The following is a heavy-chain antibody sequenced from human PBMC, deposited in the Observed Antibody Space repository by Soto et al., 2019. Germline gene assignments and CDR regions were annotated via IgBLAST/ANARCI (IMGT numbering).Heavy chain of an antibody. V-gene: IGHV1-3*01. D-gene: IGHD6-13*01. J-gene: IGHJ3*02. CDR3: ARRGLGAAAGTWAFDI. Sequence: ASVKVSFNASGYTLTNYAMHLVRPAPRQRLEWMGWINAGNGNTKYSQKFQGRVTITRDTSASTAYMELSSLRSEDTAVYYCARRGLGAAAGTWAFDIWGQGTMVTVSS. CDR1: GYTLTNYA. CDR2: INAGNGNT.